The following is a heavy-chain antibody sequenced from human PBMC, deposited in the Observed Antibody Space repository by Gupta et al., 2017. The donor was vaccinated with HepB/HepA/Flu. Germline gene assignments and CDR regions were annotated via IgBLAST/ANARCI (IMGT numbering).Heavy chain of an antibody. CDR3: AEFSSAAAGTAIVGY. Sequence: QVQLQQWGAGLLKPSETLSLTCAVYGGSFSGYYWSWIRQPPGKGLEWIWEINHSGRTKYNPSRKSRVTISVDTSKNKASLKLSSVAAAETAVYYCAEFSSAAAGTAIVGYGGQGTMVTVYS. D-gene: IGHD6-13*01. CDR1: GGSFSGYY. V-gene: IGHV4-34*01. CDR2: INHSGRT. J-gene: IGHJ4*02.